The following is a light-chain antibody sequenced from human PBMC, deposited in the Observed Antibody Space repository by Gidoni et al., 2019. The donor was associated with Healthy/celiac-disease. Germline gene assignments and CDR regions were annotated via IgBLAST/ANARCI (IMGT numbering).Light chain of an antibody. Sequence: DIQMTQSPSSLSASVGDRVTITCRASQSISSYLNWYQQKPGKAPKLLIYAASSLQSGVPSRFSGSGSGTDFTLTISSLQHEDFATYYCQQSYSTLMYTFGQXTKLEIK. CDR2: AAS. CDR1: QSISSY. CDR3: QQSYSTLMYT. V-gene: IGKV1-39*01. J-gene: IGKJ2*01.